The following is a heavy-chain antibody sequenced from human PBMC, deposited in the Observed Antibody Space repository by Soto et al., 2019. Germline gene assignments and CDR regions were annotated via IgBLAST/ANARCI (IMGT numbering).Heavy chain of an antibody. CDR1: RFSFSGYG. J-gene: IGHJ4*02. Sequence: QVQLMESGGGVVQPGRSLRLSCAASRFSFSGYGMHWVRQTPGKALEWVAAISYDGGNKHYADSVKGRFTVSRDNSKNNLYLHMNSLRCWDTAVYYCAPDRNWNYGDLDFWGQGTPVIVSS. CDR2: ISYDGGNK. V-gene: IGHV3-30*03. D-gene: IGHD1-7*01. CDR3: APDRNWNYGDLDF.